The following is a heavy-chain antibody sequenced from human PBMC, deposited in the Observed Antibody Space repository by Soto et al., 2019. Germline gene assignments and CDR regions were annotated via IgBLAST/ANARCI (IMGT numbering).Heavy chain of an antibody. Sequence: SETLSLTCSVSGDSITSGGYYWSWIRQLPGKGLQWIGYIYYSGTTYYNPSLKSRVIISVDTSQNQFSLNLTSVTAADTAVYFCARETGFSGSWAPDNWGQGILVTVSS. V-gene: IGHV4-31*03. D-gene: IGHD6-13*01. CDR1: GDSITSGGYY. CDR2: IYYSGTT. CDR3: ARETGFSGSWAPDN. J-gene: IGHJ4*02.